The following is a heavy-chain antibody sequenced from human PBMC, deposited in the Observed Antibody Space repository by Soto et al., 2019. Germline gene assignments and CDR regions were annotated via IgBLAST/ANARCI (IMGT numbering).Heavy chain of an antibody. V-gene: IGHV1-18*01. CDR3: AREGPRPYYYYGMDV. Sequence: QVQLVQSGAEVKKPGASEKVSCKSSGYTFTMSGISWVRQAPGQGLEWMGWISGYNGNTNYEQKFQDRVTMTTDTSTNTAYMKLRSLRSDDTAVYYCAREGPRPYYYYGMDVWGQGTTVTVSS. CDR2: ISGYNGNT. CDR1: GYTFTMSG. J-gene: IGHJ6*02.